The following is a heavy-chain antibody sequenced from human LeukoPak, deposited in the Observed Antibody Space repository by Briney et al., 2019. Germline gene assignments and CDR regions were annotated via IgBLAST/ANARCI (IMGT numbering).Heavy chain of an antibody. CDR2: IYYSGST. Sequence: SETLSLTCTVSGGSISSYYWGWIRQPPGKGLEWIGSIYYSGSTYYNPSLKSRVTISVDTSKNQFSLKLSSVTAADTAVYYCASPRGSGYYSDYYYYMDVWGKGTTVTVSS. CDR3: ASPRGSGYYSDYYYYMDV. J-gene: IGHJ6*03. D-gene: IGHD3-22*01. V-gene: IGHV4-39*01. CDR1: GGSISSYY.